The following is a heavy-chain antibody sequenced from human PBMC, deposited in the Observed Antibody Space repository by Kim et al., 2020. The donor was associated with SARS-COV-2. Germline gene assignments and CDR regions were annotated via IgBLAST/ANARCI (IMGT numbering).Heavy chain of an antibody. V-gene: IGHV3-23*01. Sequence: GGSLRLSCAASGFTFSSYAMSWVRQAPGKGLEWVSAISGSGGSTYYADSVKGRFTISRDNSKNTLYLQMNSLRAEDTAVYYCAKEFRANWNDDPYFDLWGRGTLVTVSS. D-gene: IGHD1-1*01. CDR3: AKEFRANWNDDPYFDL. CDR1: GFTFSSYA. CDR2: ISGSGGST. J-gene: IGHJ2*01.